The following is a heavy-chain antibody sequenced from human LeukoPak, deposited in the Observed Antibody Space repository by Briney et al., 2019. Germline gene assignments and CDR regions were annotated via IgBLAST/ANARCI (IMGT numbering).Heavy chain of an antibody. V-gene: IGHV3-21*01. CDR2: ISSSSSYI. CDR3: ARGYDIPTFAFDI. Sequence: GGSLRLSCAASGFTFSSYSMNGVRQAPGKGLEWVSSISSSSSYIYYADSVKGRFTISRDNAKNSLYLQMNSLRAEDTAVYYCARGYDIPTFAFDIWGQGTMVTVSS. D-gene: IGHD3-9*01. J-gene: IGHJ3*02. CDR1: GFTFSSYS.